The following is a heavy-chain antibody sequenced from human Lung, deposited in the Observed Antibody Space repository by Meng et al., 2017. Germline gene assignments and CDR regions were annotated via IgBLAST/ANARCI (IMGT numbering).Heavy chain of an antibody. Sequence: HVRLQQSGAGLVNDVSTLSLTCLVSGGFFSDYYWSWIRPPPGKRLEWSGEIIHSVSTNYNPYFESRATISVDTSQNNLSLKLTSVPAADSAVYYCARGPTTMAHDFDYWGQGTLVTVSS. J-gene: IGHJ4*02. CDR2: IIHSVST. CDR1: GGFFSDYY. V-gene: IGHV4-34*01. D-gene: IGHD4-11*01. CDR3: ARGPTTMAHDFDY.